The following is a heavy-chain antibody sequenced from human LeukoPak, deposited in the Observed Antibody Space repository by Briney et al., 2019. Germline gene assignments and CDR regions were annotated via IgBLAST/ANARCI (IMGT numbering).Heavy chain of an antibody. Sequence: SETLSLTCTVSGDSISNYYWTWIRQPPGKGLEWIGYIYYSGSTNYNPFLKSRVTISVDTSKNQFSLKLSSVTAADTAVYYCARWYYYGSTRYFDLWGRGTLVTVSS. V-gene: IGHV4-59*01. J-gene: IGHJ2*01. CDR1: GDSISNYY. CDR2: IYYSGST. D-gene: IGHD3-10*01. CDR3: ARWYYYGSTRYFDL.